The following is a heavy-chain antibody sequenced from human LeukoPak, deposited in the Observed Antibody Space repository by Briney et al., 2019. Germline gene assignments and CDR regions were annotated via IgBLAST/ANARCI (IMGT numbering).Heavy chain of an antibody. CDR3: ASYAYSSSTRGWFDP. V-gene: IGHV4-4*02. CDR2: IYHSGST. D-gene: IGHD6-6*01. J-gene: IGHJ5*02. Sequence: PSGTLSLTCAVSGGSISSSNWWSWVRQPPGKGLEWIGEIYHSGSTNYNPSLKSRVTISVDKSKNQFSLKLSSVTAADTAVYYCASYAYSSSTRGWFDPWGQGTLVTVSS. CDR1: GGSISSSNW.